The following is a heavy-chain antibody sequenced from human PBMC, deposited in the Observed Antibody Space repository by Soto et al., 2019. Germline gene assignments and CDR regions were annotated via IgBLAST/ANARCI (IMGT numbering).Heavy chain of an antibody. CDR1: GGSISSSNYY. Sequence: TLSLTCTVSGGSISSSNYYWGWIRQPPGKGLEWIGYIYYSGSTYYNPSLKSRVTISVDTSKNQFSLKLSSVTAADTAVYYCARERPDGSRLDPWGQGTLVTVSS. CDR3: ARERPDGSRLDP. V-gene: IGHV4-30-4*08. CDR2: IYYSGST. D-gene: IGHD6-13*01. J-gene: IGHJ5*02.